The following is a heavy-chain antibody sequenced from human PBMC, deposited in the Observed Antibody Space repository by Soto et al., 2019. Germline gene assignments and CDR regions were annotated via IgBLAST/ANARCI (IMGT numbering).Heavy chain of an antibody. Sequence: TSETLSLTCTVSGGSISSGDYYWSWIRQPPGKGLEWIGYIYYSGSTYYNPSLKSRVTISVDTSKNQFSLKLSSVTAADTAVYYCARDDYSHGMDVWGQGTTVTVSS. CDR1: GGSISSGDYY. CDR2: IYYSGST. J-gene: IGHJ6*02. CDR3: ARDDYSHGMDV. D-gene: IGHD4-17*01. V-gene: IGHV4-30-4*01.